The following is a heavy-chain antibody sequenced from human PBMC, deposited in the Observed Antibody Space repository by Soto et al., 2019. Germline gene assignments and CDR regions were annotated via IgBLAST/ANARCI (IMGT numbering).Heavy chain of an antibody. CDR3: AAKDSSGYYQLFDY. D-gene: IGHD3-22*01. J-gene: IGHJ4*02. V-gene: IGHV4-34*01. Sequence: SETLSLTCAVYGGSFSGYYWSWIRQPPGKGLEWIGEINHSGSTNYNPSLKSRVTVSVDTSKNQFSLKLSSVTAADTAVYYCAAKDSSGYYQLFDYWGQGTLVT. CDR2: INHSGST. CDR1: GGSFSGYY.